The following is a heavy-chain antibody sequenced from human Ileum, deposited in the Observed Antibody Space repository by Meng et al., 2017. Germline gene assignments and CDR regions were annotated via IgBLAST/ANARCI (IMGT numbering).Heavy chain of an antibody. J-gene: IGHJ3*02. CDR2: ITNNYAT. Sequence: GESLKISCAASGFTFSGSDVYWFRQASGKGLEWVGSITNNYATAYAVSLRGRFTISRDDLQSTAYLQMNNLKAEDTALYYCTVYNTGHMWGQGTRVTVSS. D-gene: IGHD3-10*01. CDR1: GFTFSGSD. CDR3: TVYNTGHM. V-gene: IGHV3-73*01.